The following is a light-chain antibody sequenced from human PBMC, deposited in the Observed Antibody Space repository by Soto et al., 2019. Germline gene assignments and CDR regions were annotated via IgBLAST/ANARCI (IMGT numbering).Light chain of an antibody. CDR3: QQSYSTPAIT. CDR1: QSISSW. Sequence: DIQMTQSPSTLSASVGDRVTITCRASQSISSWLAWYQQKPGKAPKLLIYAASSLQSGVPSRLSGSGSGTDFTLTISSLQPEDFATYYCQQSYSTPAITFGQGTRLEIK. V-gene: IGKV1-39*01. CDR2: AAS. J-gene: IGKJ5*01.